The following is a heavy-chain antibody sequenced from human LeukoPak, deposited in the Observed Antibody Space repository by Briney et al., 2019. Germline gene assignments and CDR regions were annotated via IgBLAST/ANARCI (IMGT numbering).Heavy chain of an antibody. V-gene: IGHV3-21*01. CDR2: ISSSSTYI. D-gene: IGHD4/OR15-4a*01. CDR1: PFTLSSYT. Sequence: PGGSLRLSCAASPFTLSSYTMNWVRQAPGKGLEWVSSISSSSTYINYADSVKGRFTISRDNAKNSMALQMNSLRAEDTAVYYCARVRFAGPQAFDIWGQGTMVTVAS. J-gene: IGHJ3*02. CDR3: ARVRFAGPQAFDI.